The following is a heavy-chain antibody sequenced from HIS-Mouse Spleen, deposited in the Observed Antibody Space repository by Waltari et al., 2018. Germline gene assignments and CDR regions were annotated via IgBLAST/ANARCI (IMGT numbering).Heavy chain of an antibody. CDR2: IYDSWST. V-gene: IGHV4-39*07. CDR1: GCAISSSSYD. Sequence: QLQLQESGPGLVKPSATMSLTCTVSGCAISSSSYDGGWLRQPPGQGLEWIGSIYDSWSTYYNPSLKSRVTISVDTSKNQFSLKLSSVTAADTAVYYCAREIPYSSSWYDWYVDLWGRGTLVTVSS. J-gene: IGHJ2*01. CDR3: AREIPYSSSWYDWYVDL. D-gene: IGHD6-13*01.